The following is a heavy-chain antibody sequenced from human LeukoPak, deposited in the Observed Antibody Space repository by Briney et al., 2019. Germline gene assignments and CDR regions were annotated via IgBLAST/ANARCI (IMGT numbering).Heavy chain of an antibody. CDR1: GGTFSSYA. D-gene: IGHD3-22*01. CDR3: ARDLYHDSSGYYPYDY. V-gene: IGHV1-69*04. Sequence: ASVKVSCKASGGTFSSYAISWVRQAPGQGLEWMGRIISILGIANYAQKFQGRVTITADKSTSTAYMELSSLRSEDTAVYYCARDLYHDSSGYYPYDYWGQGTLVTVSS. CDR2: IISILGIA. J-gene: IGHJ4*02.